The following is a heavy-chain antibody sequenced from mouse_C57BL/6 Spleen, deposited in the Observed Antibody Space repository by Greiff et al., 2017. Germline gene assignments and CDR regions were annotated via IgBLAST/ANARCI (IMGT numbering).Heavy chain of an antibody. CDR2: IDPSDSYT. Sequence: VQLQQPGAELVKPGASVKLSCKASGYTFTSYWMQWVKQRPGQGLEWIGEIDPSDSYTNYNQKFKGKATLTVDTSSSTAYMQLSSLTSEDSAVYYCARSGLDYSNYVGYFDYWGQGTTLTVSS. V-gene: IGHV1-50*01. D-gene: IGHD2-5*01. CDR3: ARSGLDYSNYVGYFDY. J-gene: IGHJ2*01. CDR1: GYTFTSYW.